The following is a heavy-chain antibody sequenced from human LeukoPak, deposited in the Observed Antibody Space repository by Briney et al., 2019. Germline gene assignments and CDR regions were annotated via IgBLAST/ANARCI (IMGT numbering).Heavy chain of an antibody. Sequence: SETLSLTCTVSGGSISSYYWSWIRQPAGKGLEWIGRIYTSGSTNYNPSLKSRVTMSVDTSKNQFSLKLSSVTAADTAVYYCARVIGYCSSTSCYNDAFDIWGQGTMVTVSS. D-gene: IGHD2-2*01. CDR2: IYTSGST. J-gene: IGHJ3*02. V-gene: IGHV4-4*07. CDR3: ARVIGYCSSTSCYNDAFDI. CDR1: GGSISSYY.